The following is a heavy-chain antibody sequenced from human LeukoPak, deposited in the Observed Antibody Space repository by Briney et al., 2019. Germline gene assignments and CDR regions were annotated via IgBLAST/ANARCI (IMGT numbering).Heavy chain of an antibody. J-gene: IGHJ6*03. D-gene: IGHD5-24*01. V-gene: IGHV3-48*04. CDR2: ISSSSSTI. Sequence: PGGSLRLSCAASGFTFSSYSMTWVRQAPGKGLEWVSYISSSSSTIYYADSVKGRFTISRDNAKNSLYLQMNSLRAEDTAVYYCAREDEMESDEETYYYYYYYMDVWGKGTTVIVSS. CDR1: GFTFSSYS. CDR3: AREDEMESDEETYYYYYYYMDV.